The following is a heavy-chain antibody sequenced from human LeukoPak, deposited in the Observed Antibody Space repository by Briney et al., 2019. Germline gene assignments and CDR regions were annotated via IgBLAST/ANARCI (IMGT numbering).Heavy chain of an antibody. CDR3: ARDGGDYYDSSGYPFHH. D-gene: IGHD3-22*01. Sequence: PGRSLRLSCAASGFAFSSYGMHWVRQAPGKGLEWVSSISTSSSYIYYADSVKGRFTISRDNAKKSLYLQMNSLRAGDTAVYYCARDGGDYYDSSGYPFHHWGQGTLVTVSS. V-gene: IGHV3-21*01. CDR1: GFAFSSYG. J-gene: IGHJ1*01. CDR2: ISTSSSYI.